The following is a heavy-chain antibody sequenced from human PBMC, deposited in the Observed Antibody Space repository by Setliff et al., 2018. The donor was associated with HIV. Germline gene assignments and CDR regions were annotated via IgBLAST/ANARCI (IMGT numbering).Heavy chain of an antibody. CDR3: ARDIPPFTHFDH. Sequence: PGESLKISCVASGFTFSTFAMHWVRQAPGKGLEWVSVILYDGSRTYYVDSVKGRFTISRDNSKNTLYLQMNSLRADDTAVYYCARDIPPFTHFDHWGQGTLVTVSS. J-gene: IGHJ4*02. CDR1: GFTFSTFA. CDR2: ILYDGSRT. V-gene: IGHV3-30*07.